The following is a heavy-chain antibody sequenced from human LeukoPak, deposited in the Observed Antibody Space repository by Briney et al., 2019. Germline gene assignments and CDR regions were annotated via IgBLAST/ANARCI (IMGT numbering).Heavy chain of an antibody. CDR3: ATSARGDDSSGYYYEPFDY. J-gene: IGHJ4*02. CDR2: INHSGST. D-gene: IGHD3-22*01. CDR1: GGSFSGYY. V-gene: IGHV4-34*01. Sequence: SETLSLTCAVYGGSFSGYYWSWIRQPPGKGLEWIGEINHSGSTNYNPSLRSRVTISVDTSKNQFSLKLSSVTAADTAVYYCATSARGDDSSGYYYEPFDYWGQGTLVTVSS.